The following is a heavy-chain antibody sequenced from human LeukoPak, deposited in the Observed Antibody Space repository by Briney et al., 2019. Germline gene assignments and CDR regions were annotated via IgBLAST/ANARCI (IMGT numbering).Heavy chain of an antibody. CDR2: IYPGDSDT. J-gene: IGHJ4*02. Sequence: GESLKISCKGSGYSFTSYWIGWVRQMPGKGLEWMGIIYPGDSDTRYSPSFQGQVTISADKSISTAYLQWSSLKASDTAMYYCARSERVGADPYYFDYWGQGTLVTVSS. CDR3: ARSERVGADPYYFDY. D-gene: IGHD1-26*01. CDR1: GYSFTSYW. V-gene: IGHV5-51*01.